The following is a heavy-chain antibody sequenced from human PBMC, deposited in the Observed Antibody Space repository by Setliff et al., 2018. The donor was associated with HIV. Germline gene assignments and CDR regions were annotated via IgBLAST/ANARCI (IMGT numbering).Heavy chain of an antibody. V-gene: IGHV3-74*01. CDR3: ATGSGYLDY. Sequence: GGSLRLSCAASGFTFSSYEMNWVRQAPGKGLVWVSRINTDGSSTTYADSVKGRFTISRDDAKNTLYLQMNSLRAEDTAVYYCATGSGYLDYWGQGTLVTVSS. D-gene: IGHD3-22*01. J-gene: IGHJ4*02. CDR1: GFTFSSYE. CDR2: INTDGSST.